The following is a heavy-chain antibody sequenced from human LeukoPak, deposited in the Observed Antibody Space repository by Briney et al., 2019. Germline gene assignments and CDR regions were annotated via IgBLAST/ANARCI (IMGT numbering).Heavy chain of an antibody. D-gene: IGHD3-22*01. CDR1: GYTFTDYA. J-gene: IGHJ3*02. CDR2: INTDTGNP. Sequence: GASVKVSCKASGYTFTDYAMNWVRQAPGQGLEWMGWINTDTGNPTYAQGFTGRFVFPLDTSVSTAYLQISSLKAEDTAVYYCARDAGRHYYDRSAVDAFDIWGQGTMVTVSS. CDR3: ARDAGRHYYDRSAVDAFDI. V-gene: IGHV7-4-1*02.